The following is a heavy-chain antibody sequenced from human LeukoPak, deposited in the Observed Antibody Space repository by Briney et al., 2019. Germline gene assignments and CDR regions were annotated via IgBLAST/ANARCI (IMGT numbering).Heavy chain of an antibody. D-gene: IGHD6-19*01. V-gene: IGHV3-11*06. CDR1: RFTFSDYY. J-gene: IGHJ6*04. Sequence: GGSLRLSCAASRFTFSDYYMSWIRQAPGKGLEWVSYISSSSSYTNYADSVKGRFTISRDNAKNSLYLQMNSLRAEDTAVYYCASRGGSSGWYGDYYYGMDVWGKGTTVTVSS. CDR2: ISSSSSYT. CDR3: ASRGGSSGWYGDYYYGMDV.